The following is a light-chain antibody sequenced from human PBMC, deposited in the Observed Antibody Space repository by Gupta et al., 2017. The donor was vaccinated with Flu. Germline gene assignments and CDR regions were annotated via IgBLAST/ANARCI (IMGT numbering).Light chain of an antibody. CDR1: SSNIGADYD. V-gene: IGLV1-40*01. Sequence: QSVLTQPPSVSGAPGQRVIISCTGSSSNIGADYDVHWYQQVPGTAPRLLIYENNNRPSGVPDRFSASKSGTSASLAITGLQTEDEADYYCQSYDSSLTAWLSGGGTKLTVL. CDR2: ENN. J-gene: IGLJ3*02. CDR3: QSYDSSLTAWL.